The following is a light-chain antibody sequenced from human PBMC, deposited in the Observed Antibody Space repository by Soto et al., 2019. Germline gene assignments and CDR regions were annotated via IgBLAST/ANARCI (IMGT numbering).Light chain of an antibody. V-gene: IGKV1-5*01. Sequence: DIQMTQSPSTLSASVGDRVTITCRASQTINRWLAWYQQKPGKAPKLLMYDASIVESGVPSRFSGSGSETEFTLTISSLQPDDFATYYCQQYESSLYTFGQGTKLEIK. CDR2: DAS. CDR1: QTINRW. J-gene: IGKJ2*01. CDR3: QQYESSLYT.